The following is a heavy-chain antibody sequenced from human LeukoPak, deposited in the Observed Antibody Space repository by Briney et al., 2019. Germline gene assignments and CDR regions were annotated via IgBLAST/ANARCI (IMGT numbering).Heavy chain of an antibody. CDR1: GFTFSSYG. J-gene: IGHJ4*02. V-gene: IGHV3-33*01. D-gene: IGHD2-2*02. CDR2: IWYDGSNK. Sequence: PGGSLRLSCAASGFTFSSYGMHWVRQAPGKGLEWGAVIWYDGSNKYYADSVKGRFTISRDNSKNTLYLQMNSLRAEDTAVYYCARAADCSSTSCYRYYFDYWGQGTLVTVSS. CDR3: ARAADCSSTSCYRYYFDY.